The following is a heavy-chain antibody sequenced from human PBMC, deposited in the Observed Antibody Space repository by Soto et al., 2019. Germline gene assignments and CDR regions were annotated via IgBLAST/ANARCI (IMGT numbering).Heavy chain of an antibody. CDR1: CGSFSGYY. CDR3: ARGPIPWEQWYFDY. D-gene: IGHD6-19*01. Sequence: PSETLSLTCAVYCGSFSGYYWSWIRQPPGKGLEWIGEINHSGSTNYNPSLKSRVTISVDTSKNQFSLKLSSVTAADTAVYYCARGPIPWEQWYFDYWGQGTLVTVSS. CDR2: INHSGST. J-gene: IGHJ4*02. V-gene: IGHV4-34*01.